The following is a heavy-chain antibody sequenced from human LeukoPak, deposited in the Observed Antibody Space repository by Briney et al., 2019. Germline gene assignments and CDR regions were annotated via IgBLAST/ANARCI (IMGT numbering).Heavy chain of an antibody. CDR1: GGSISSSSYY. V-gene: IGHV4-39*07. D-gene: IGHD3-22*01. CDR2: IYYSGST. Sequence: PSETLPLTCTVSGGSISSSSYYWGWIRQPPGKGLEWIGSIYYSGSTYYNPSLKSRVTISVDTSKNQFSLKLSSVTAADTAVYYCARDLVHSSGYYDYFDYWGQGTLVTVSS. J-gene: IGHJ4*02. CDR3: ARDLVHSSGYYDYFDY.